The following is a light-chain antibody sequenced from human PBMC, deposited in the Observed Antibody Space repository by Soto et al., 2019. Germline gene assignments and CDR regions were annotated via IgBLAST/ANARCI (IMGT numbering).Light chain of an antibody. CDR2: DVS. J-gene: IGLJ3*02. V-gene: IGLV2-23*02. CDR1: STDVGNYNL. CDR3: CSYAGSRTWV. Sequence: QFALTQPASVSGSPGQSITISCTGASTDVGNYNLVSWYQQHPGTAPKLIIYDVSNRPSGVSNRFSGSKSGNTASLTISGLQAEDESDYYCCSYAGSRTWVFGGGTQLTVL.